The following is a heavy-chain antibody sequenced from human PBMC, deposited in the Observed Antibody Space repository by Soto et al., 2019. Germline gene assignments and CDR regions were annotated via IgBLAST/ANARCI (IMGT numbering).Heavy chain of an antibody. CDR1: GFTFGDYA. J-gene: IGHJ4*02. Sequence: GGSLRLSCTASGFTFGDYAMSWFRQAPGKGLEWVGFIRSKAYGGTTEYAASVKGRFTISRDDSKSIAYLQMNSLKTEKPACIYFTRARPNFDWLSSFASWGQGTLAPVPS. D-gene: IGHD3-9*01. CDR3: TRARPNFDWLSSFAS. CDR2: IRSKAYGGTT. V-gene: IGHV3-49*03.